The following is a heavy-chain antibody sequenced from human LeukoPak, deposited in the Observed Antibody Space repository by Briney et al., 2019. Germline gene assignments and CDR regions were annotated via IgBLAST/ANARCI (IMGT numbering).Heavy chain of an antibody. CDR2: INHSGST. Sequence: SETLSLTCAVYGGSFSGYYWSWIRQPPGKGLEWIGEINHSGSTNYNPSLKSRVTISVDTSKNQFPLKLSSVTAADTAVYYCARGTLSGWFLHSDYWGQGTLVTVSS. V-gene: IGHV4-34*01. CDR3: ARGTLSGWFLHSDY. CDR1: GGSFSGYY. D-gene: IGHD6-19*01. J-gene: IGHJ4*02.